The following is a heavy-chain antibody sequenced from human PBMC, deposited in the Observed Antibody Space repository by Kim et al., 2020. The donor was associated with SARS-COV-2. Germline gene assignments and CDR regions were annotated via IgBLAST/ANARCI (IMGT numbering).Heavy chain of an antibody. J-gene: IGHJ4*02. CDR3: VRGRGFTPDY. CDR1: GFTVSDNY. V-gene: IGHV3-53*01. D-gene: IGHD3-10*01. Sequence: GGSLRLSCAASGFTVSDNYIHWVRQAPGKGLEWVSVICSDGRTFYADYVKGRFTISRDISKNTVILQMNSLRVEDTAVYYCVRGRGFTPDYWGQGTLVTVSS. CDR2: ICSDGRT.